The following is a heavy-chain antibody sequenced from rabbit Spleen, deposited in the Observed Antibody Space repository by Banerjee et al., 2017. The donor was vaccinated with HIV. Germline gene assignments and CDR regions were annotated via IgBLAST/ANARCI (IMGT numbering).Heavy chain of an antibody. D-gene: IGHD3-1*01. V-gene: IGHV1S45*01. J-gene: IGHJ4*01. CDR2: INAYTGKP. CDR1: GFSFSDREV. CDR3: ARDLASVVGWNFNL. Sequence: QQQLEESGGGLVKPEGSLTLTCKASGFSFSDREVMCWVRQAPGKGLQWIACINAYTGKPVYATWAKGRFTISRASSTTVTLQMTSLTAADTATYFCARDLASVVGWNFNLWGQGTLVTVS.